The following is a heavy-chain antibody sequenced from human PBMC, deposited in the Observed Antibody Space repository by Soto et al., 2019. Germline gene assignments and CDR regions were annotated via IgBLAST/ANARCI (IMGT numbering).Heavy chain of an antibody. V-gene: IGHV1-18*01. Sequence: QVQLVQSGGEVKKPGASVKVSCKASGYTFTNYGISWVRQAPGQGLEWMGWISAYTGNTNYAQKHQQRVTMTTDTSTRTAYMELRSLSSDDTAVYYCARDNYYGSVSYYKYNWFYPWGQGTLVPVSS. D-gene: IGHD3-10*01. CDR1: GYTFTNYG. CDR3: ARDNYYGSVSYYKYNWFYP. CDR2: ISAYTGNT. J-gene: IGHJ5*02.